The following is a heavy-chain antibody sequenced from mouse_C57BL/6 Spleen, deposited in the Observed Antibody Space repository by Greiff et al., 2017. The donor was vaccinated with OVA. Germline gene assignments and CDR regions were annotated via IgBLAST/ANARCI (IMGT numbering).Heavy chain of an antibody. J-gene: IGHJ1*03. Sequence: EVHLVESGPGLVKPSQSLSLTCSVTGYSITSGYYWNWIRQFPGNKLEWMGYISYDGSNNYNPSLKNRISITRDTSKNQFFLKLNSVTTEDTATYYCARGYHGGYFDVWGTGTTVTVSS. V-gene: IGHV3-6*01. CDR3: ARGYHGGYFDV. CDR1: GYSITSGYY. CDR2: ISYDGSN. D-gene: IGHD2-14*01.